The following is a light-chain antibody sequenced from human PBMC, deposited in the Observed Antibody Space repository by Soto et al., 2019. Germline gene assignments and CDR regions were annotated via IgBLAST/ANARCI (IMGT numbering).Light chain of an antibody. V-gene: IGKV3-15*01. CDR3: QQYKNWRT. J-gene: IGKJ1*01. CDR2: DAS. Sequence: EIVMTQSPATLSVSPGERATLSCRASQSVSSNLAWYQQKPGQAPRLLIYDASTRATGIPARISGSGSGTEFTLTISSLQSEDFAVYYCQQYKNWRTFGQGTKVEIK. CDR1: QSVSSN.